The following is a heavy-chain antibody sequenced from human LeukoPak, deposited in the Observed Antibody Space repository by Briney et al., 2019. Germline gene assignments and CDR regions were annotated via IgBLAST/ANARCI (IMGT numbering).Heavy chain of an antibody. Sequence: SGTLSLTCTVSGGSISNYYWSWIRQPPGKALEWIGYMYYSGSPIYNPSLKSRVTISVDTSKNQFSLKLTSVTAADSAVYYCARYDSMYGMDVWGQGTTVTVSS. CDR1: GGSISNYY. CDR2: MYYSGSP. J-gene: IGHJ6*02. V-gene: IGHV4-59*08. D-gene: IGHD3-3*01. CDR3: ARYDSMYGMDV.